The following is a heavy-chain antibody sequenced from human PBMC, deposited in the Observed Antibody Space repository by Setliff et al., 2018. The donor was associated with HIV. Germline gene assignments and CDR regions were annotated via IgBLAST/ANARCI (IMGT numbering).Heavy chain of an antibody. CDR1: GASFSGYY. V-gene: IGHV4-34*01. Sequence: SETLSLTCAVYGASFSGYYWAWIRQSPGTGLEWIGEINHSGITDYNPTLKSRVTISTDTSKNQFSLRLNSVTAADTAVYYCARVRLRVPPSIFDYWGQGALVTVSS. D-gene: IGHD2-2*01. CDR2: INHSGIT. J-gene: IGHJ4*02. CDR3: ARVRLRVPPSIFDY.